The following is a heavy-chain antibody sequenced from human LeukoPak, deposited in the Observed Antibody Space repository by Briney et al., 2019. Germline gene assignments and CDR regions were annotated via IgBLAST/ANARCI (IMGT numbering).Heavy chain of an antibody. V-gene: IGHV5-51*01. CDR2: IFPHDSET. D-gene: IGHD6-19*01. CDR3: ARSFVAGAGYYYGLDV. J-gene: IGHJ6*02. CDR1: GSIFTSYW. Sequence: GASLQISGKCSGSIFTSYWIAWVRQLPGKGLEWMGIIFPHDSETRYSPSFEGHVTITADRSISTAYVQWTSLKASDTAIYYCARSFVAGAGYYYGLDVWGQGTTVTVSS.